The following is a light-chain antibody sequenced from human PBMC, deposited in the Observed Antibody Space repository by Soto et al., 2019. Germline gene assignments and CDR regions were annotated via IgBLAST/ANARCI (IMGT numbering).Light chain of an antibody. CDR1: SSDVGGYKH. CDR3: NSQSSSGIRV. V-gene: IGLV2-14*01. J-gene: IGLJ1*01. Sequence: QSVLTQPASVSGSPGQSITISCTGTSSDVGGYKHVSWYQHHPGKAPKLMIYEVTSRPSGVSDRFSGSKSGYSASLTISGLQADDEADYYCNSQSSSGIRVFGTGTQLTVL. CDR2: EVT.